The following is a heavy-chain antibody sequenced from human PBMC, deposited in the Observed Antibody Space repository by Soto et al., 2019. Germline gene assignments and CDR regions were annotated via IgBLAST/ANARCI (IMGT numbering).Heavy chain of an antibody. V-gene: IGHV1-18*01. CDR1: GYTFITYG. D-gene: IGHD6-13*01. CDR3: ARAPPRSGIRARDNYYALDV. Sequence: ASVKVSCKASGYTFITYGISWVRQAPGQGLEWIRWISSYNGNTNYAQKHQGRVTMTTDTSTTTAYMELRSLRSDDTAVYYYARAPPRSGIRARDNYYALDVWGQGTRFAVSS. J-gene: IGHJ6*02. CDR2: ISSYNGNT.